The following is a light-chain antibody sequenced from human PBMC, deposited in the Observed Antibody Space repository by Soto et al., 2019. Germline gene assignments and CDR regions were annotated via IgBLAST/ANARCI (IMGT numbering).Light chain of an antibody. Sequence: QPVLTQPPSVSGAPGQRVTISCTGSSSNIGAGYDVHWYQQLPGTAPKLLIYGNSNRPSGVPDRFSGSKSGTXASXAITGLQAEDEADYYCQSSDSSLSVYYVFGTGTKLTVL. CDR1: SSNIGAGYD. V-gene: IGLV1-40*01. CDR3: QSSDSSLSVYYV. J-gene: IGLJ1*01. CDR2: GNS.